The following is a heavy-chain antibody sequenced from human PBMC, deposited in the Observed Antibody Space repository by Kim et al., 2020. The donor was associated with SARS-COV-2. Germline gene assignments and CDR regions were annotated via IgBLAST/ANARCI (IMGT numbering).Heavy chain of an antibody. CDR1: GYTLTELS. CDR3: ATASIYDFWSGTRTTLGFDY. Sequence: ASVKVSCKVSGYTLTELSMHWVRQAPGKGLEWMGGFDPEDGETIYAQKFQGRVTMTEDTSTDTAYMELSSLRSEDTAVYYCATASIYDFWSGTRTTLGFDYWGQGTLVTVSS. V-gene: IGHV1-24*01. D-gene: IGHD3-3*01. CDR2: FDPEDGET. J-gene: IGHJ4*02.